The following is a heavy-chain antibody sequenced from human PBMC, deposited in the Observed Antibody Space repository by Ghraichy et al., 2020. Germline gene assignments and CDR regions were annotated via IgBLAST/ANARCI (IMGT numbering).Heavy chain of an antibody. CDR3: TGYASGSYSTSALDF. CDR2: MRYDGREE. J-gene: IGHJ4*02. Sequence: GGSLRLSCAASGFNFNKNGLHWVRQAPGKGLEWVAFMRYDGREEVYADSVRGRFTISRDNSKNMLYLQMNSLRPEDTAVYYCTGYASGSYSTSALDFWGPGTPVTVSS. CDR1: GFNFNKNG. V-gene: IGHV3-30*02. D-gene: IGHD3-10*01.